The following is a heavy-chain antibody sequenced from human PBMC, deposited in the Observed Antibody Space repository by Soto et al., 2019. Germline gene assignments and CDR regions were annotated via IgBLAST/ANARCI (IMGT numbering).Heavy chain of an antibody. V-gene: IGHV3-74*01. J-gene: IGHJ6*02. CDR1: GFTFNRYW. CDR2: INDDGSST. D-gene: IGHD2-21*02. CDR3: VRSVGDNHYYYGMDV. Sequence: EVQLVESGGGLVQPGGSLRLSCAASGFTFNRYWMNWVRQVPGKGLVWVSRINDDGSSTSYADSVKGRFTISRDNAKSTLYLQMNSLRAADTAVYYGVRSVGDNHYYYGMDVWGQGTTVTVSS.